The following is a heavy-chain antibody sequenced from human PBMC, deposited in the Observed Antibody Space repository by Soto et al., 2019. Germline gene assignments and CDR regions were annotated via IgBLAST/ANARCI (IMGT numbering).Heavy chain of an antibody. J-gene: IGHJ4*02. CDR1: GFTFQNYH. V-gene: IGHV1-46*02. CDR3: AKDLWGSWTVDY. D-gene: IGHD3-16*01. Sequence: QVQLVQSGAEVKEPGASVKVSCKASGFTFQNYHMHWVRQAPGQGLEWMGIIHPSGDTTTYAQNSXGXVAMTRDTSTSTAYMELSSLTSEDTAVYYCAKDLWGSWTVDYWGQGTLITVSS. CDR2: IHPSGDTT.